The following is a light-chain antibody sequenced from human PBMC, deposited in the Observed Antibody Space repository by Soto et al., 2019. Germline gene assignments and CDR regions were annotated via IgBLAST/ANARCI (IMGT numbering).Light chain of an antibody. CDR1: SSNIGSHF. Sequence: QSVLTQPPSASGTPGQSLTISCSGSSSNIGSHFVYWYQHLPGTAPKLLIFRDGQRPSGVPARFFGSKSGTSASLAITGLRSEDDADYYCALWDQSLTGWVFGGWTKLTVL. CDR3: ALWDQSLTGWV. V-gene: IGLV1-47*01. CDR2: RDG. J-gene: IGLJ3*02.